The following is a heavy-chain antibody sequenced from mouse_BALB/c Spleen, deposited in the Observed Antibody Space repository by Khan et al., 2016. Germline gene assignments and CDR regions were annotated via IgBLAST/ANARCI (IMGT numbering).Heavy chain of an antibody. J-gene: IGHJ3*01. CDR1: GYTFTDYS. Sequence: QIQLVQSGPELKKPGETVKISCKASGYTFTDYSIHWVKQAPGKGLKWMGWINTETGEPTYADDFKGRFAFSLETSASTAYLQINNLKNEDTATXFCASPWLRRAWLAYGGQGTLVTVSA. V-gene: IGHV9-2-1*01. CDR3: ASPWLRRAWLAY. CDR2: INTETGEP. D-gene: IGHD2-2*01.